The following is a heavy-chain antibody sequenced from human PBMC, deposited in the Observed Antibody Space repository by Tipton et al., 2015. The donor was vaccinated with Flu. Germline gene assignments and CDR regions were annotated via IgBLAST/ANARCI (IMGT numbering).Heavy chain of an antibody. CDR2: FYNSGST. Sequence: TLSLTCTVSGASIGTYYFSWFRQPPGKGLEWIGYFYNSGSTNYNPSLKSRVSISVDTAKNQFSLRLTSVTAADTAVYYCARLPDSGWKRASIWGQGRMVTVSS. V-gene: IGHV4-59*01. CDR1: GASIGTYY. D-gene: IGHD6-19*01. J-gene: IGHJ3*02. CDR3: ARLPDSGWKRASI.